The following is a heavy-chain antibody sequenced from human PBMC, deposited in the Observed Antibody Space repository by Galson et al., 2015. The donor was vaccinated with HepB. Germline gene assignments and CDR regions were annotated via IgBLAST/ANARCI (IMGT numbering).Heavy chain of an antibody. D-gene: IGHD4-11*01. CDR3: ATVSYSNRHYYYYGMDV. J-gene: IGHJ6*02. CDR1: GYTLTELS. Sequence: SVTVSCKVSGYTLTELSMHWVRQAPGKGLEWMGGFDPEDGETIYAQKFQGRVTMTEDTSTDTAYMELSSLRSEDTAVYYCATVSYSNRHYYYYGMDVWGQGTTVTVSS. CDR2: FDPEDGET. V-gene: IGHV1-24*01.